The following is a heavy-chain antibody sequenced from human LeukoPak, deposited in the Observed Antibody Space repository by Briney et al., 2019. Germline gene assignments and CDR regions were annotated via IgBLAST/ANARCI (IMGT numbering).Heavy chain of an antibody. CDR1: GGSFSGYY. CDR3: ARVDIVVVPAAPGVDAFDI. J-gene: IGHJ3*02. CDR2: INHSGST. Sequence: SSQTLSLTCAVYGGSFSGYYWSWIRQPPGKGLEWIGEINHSGSTNYNPSLKSRVTISVDTSKNQFSLKLSSVTAADTAVYYCARVDIVVVPAAPGVDAFDIWGQGTMVTVSS. V-gene: IGHV4-34*01. D-gene: IGHD2-2*01.